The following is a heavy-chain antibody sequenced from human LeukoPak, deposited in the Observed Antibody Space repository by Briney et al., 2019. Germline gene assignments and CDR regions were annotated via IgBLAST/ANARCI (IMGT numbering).Heavy chain of an antibody. D-gene: IGHD6-13*01. V-gene: IGHV4-4*07. CDR3: AGGDTGYSSSLYDY. CDR2: IYTSGST. Sequence: PSETLSLTCTVSGGSISSYYWRWVRQPAGKGLEGSGRIYTSGSTNYNPSLKSRVTMSVDTSKNQFSLKLSSVTAADTPVYYCAGGDTGYSSSLYDYWGQGTLVTVSS. CDR1: GGSISSYY. J-gene: IGHJ4*02.